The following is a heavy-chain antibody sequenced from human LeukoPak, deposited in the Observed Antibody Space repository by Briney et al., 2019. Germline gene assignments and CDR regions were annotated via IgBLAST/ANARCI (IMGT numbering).Heavy chain of an antibody. V-gene: IGHV3-30*02. CDR1: GFTFSSYA. Sequence: PGGSLRLSCATSGFTFSSYAMHWVRQAPAKGLEWVAFIRYDGSKKYYADSVKGRFSISRDASTNTLYLQMNGLRDEDTAVYHCAKSLDYTSSWFPFDYWGQGTLVTVSS. CDR2: IRYDGSKK. D-gene: IGHD6-13*01. CDR3: AKSLDYTSSWFPFDY. J-gene: IGHJ4*02.